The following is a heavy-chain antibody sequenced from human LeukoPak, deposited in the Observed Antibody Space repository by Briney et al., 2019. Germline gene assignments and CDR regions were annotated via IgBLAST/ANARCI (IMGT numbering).Heavy chain of an antibody. D-gene: IGHD2/OR15-2a*01. CDR1: GFTVSSNY. J-gene: IGHJ4*02. CDR2: LYSAGNT. Sequence: GGSLRLSCAASGFTVSSNYMNWVRQAPGKGLEWVSVLYSAGNTFYADSVKGRFTISRDNSKNTLYLQMNSLRPEDTAVYYCARAREYLAIDYWGQGILVTVSS. V-gene: IGHV3-66*02. CDR3: ARAREYLAIDY.